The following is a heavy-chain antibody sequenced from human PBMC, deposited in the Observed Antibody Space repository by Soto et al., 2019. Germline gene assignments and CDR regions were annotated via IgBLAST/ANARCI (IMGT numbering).Heavy chain of an antibody. CDR2: INPNSGGT. CDR3: ARRYCSSTSCYVKDYGMDV. Sequence: QVQLVQSGAEVKKPGASVKVSCKASGYTFTGYYMHWVRQAPGQGLEWMGWINPNSGGTNYAQKGQGWVTMTRDTSISTAYMELSRLRSDDTAVYYCARRYCSSTSCYVKDYGMDVWGQGTTVTVS. V-gene: IGHV1-2*04. J-gene: IGHJ6*02. CDR1: GYTFTGYY. D-gene: IGHD2-2*01.